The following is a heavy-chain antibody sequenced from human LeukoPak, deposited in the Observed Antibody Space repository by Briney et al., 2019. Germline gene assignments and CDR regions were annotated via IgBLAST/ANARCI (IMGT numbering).Heavy chain of an antibody. CDR2: IGGTGGIT. CDR3: ARDSYGDANFDS. CDR1: GFTFSSYA. Sequence: PGGSLRLSCAASGFTFSSYAMSWVRQAPGKGLEWVSAIGGTGGITYYADSVKGRFTISRDISKNAVYLQMNSLRAEDTAVYYCARDSYGDANFDSWGQGTLVTVSS. D-gene: IGHD4-17*01. J-gene: IGHJ4*02. V-gene: IGHV3-23*01.